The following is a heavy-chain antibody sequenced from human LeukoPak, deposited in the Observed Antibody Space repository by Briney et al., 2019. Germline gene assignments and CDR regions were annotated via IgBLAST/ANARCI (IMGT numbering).Heavy chain of an antibody. J-gene: IGHJ4*02. Sequence: GKSLRLSCAASAFPFNTYGMHWVRQAPGKGLEWVAVIWYDGGIKYYADSVKGRFIISRDNSKNTLYLQMDRLRVDDTAVYYCARAVGPYDYWGQGTLVTVSP. V-gene: IGHV3-33*01. CDR2: IWYDGGIK. CDR1: AFPFNTYG. CDR3: ARAVGPYDY.